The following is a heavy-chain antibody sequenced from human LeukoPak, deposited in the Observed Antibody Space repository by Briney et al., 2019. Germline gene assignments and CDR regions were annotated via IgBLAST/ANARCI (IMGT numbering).Heavy chain of an antibody. V-gene: IGHV4-34*01. J-gene: IGHJ4*02. Sequence: SETLSLTCAVYGGSFSAYYWSWIRQPPGKGLEWIGEINHSGSTNYNPSLKSRVTISVDTSKNQFSLKLSSVTAADTAVYYCARVAAPDYDSSGYYIDYWGQGTLVTVSS. CDR3: ARVAAPDYDSSGYYIDY. CDR1: GGSFSAYY. CDR2: INHSGST. D-gene: IGHD3-22*01.